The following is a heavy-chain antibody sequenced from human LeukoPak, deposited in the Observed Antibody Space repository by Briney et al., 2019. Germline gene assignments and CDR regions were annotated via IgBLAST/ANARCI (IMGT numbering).Heavy chain of an antibody. CDR2: ISAYNGNT. D-gene: IGHD3-10*01. J-gene: IGHJ5*02. CDR3: ARDSQRYYYGSGSERWFDP. V-gene: IGHV1-18*01. Sequence: GASVKVSCKASGYTFTGYGISWVRQAPGQGLEWMGWISAYNGNTNYAQKLQGRVTMTTDTSTSTAYMELRSLRSDDTAVYYCARDSQRYYYGSGSERWFDPWGQGTLVTVSS. CDR1: GYTFTGYG.